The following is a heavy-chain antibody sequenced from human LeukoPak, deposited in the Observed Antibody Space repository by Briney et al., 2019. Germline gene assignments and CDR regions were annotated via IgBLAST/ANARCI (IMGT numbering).Heavy chain of an antibody. Sequence: ASVKVSCKASGYTFTTYVLNWVRQAPGQGFEWMGFINTYTRNPTYAQGFTGRFVFSLDTSVSTVYLQISNLKAEDTAVYYCARQVGTASSHDFGHWGHGTLVTVSS. CDR2: INTYTRNP. D-gene: IGHD2-21*02. CDR1: GYTFTTYV. CDR3: ARQVGTASSHDFGH. V-gene: IGHV7-4-1*02. J-gene: IGHJ4*01.